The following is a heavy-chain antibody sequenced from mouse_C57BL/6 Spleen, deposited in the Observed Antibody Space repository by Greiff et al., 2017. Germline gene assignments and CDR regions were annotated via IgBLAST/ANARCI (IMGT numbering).Heavy chain of an antibody. Sequence: QVQLQQSGAELVRPGASVTLSCKASGYTFTDYEMHWVKQTPVHGLEWIGAIDPETGGTAYNQKFKGKAILTADKSSSTAYMELRSLTSEDSAVYYCTIPLLSGAMDYWGQGTSVTVSS. CDR3: TIPLLSGAMDY. CDR1: GYTFTDYE. CDR2: IDPETGGT. J-gene: IGHJ4*01. D-gene: IGHD1-2*01. V-gene: IGHV1-15*01.